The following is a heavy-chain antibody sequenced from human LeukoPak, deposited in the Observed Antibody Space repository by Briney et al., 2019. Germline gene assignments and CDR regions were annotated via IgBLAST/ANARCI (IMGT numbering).Heavy chain of an antibody. CDR3: ASVYDSSGYYPF. D-gene: IGHD3-22*01. CDR1: GFAFSSHA. V-gene: IGHV4-34*01. J-gene: IGHJ4*02. Sequence: GSLRLSCAASGFAFSSHAMTWIRQPPGKGLEWIGEINHSGSTNYNPSLKSRVTISVDTSKNQFSLKLSSVTAADTAVYYCASVYDSSGYYPFWGQGTLVTVSS. CDR2: INHSGST.